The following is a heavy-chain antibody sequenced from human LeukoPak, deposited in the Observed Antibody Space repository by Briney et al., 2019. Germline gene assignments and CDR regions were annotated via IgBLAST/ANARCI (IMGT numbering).Heavy chain of an antibody. J-gene: IGHJ4*02. CDR2: INHSGST. V-gene: IGHV4-34*01. Sequence: PSETLSLTCTVYGGSFSGYYWSWIRQPPGKGLEWIGEINHSGSTNYNPSLKSRVTISVDTSKNQFSLKLSSVTAADTAVYYCAREGPHYDFWSGYYPLDYWGQGTLVTVSS. D-gene: IGHD3-3*01. CDR1: GGSFSGYY. CDR3: AREGPHYDFWSGYYPLDY.